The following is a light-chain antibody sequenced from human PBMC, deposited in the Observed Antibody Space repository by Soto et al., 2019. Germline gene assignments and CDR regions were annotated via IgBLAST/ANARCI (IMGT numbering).Light chain of an antibody. Sequence: EVVLTQSPATLSLSPEERATLSCRASQSVSSYLAWYQQKPGQAPRLLIYDASNRATGIPARFSGSGSGTDFTLTISSLEPADFAVYYCQQRSNWPPITFGQGTRLEIK. CDR3: QQRSNWPPIT. CDR1: QSVSSY. V-gene: IGKV3-11*01. J-gene: IGKJ5*01. CDR2: DAS.